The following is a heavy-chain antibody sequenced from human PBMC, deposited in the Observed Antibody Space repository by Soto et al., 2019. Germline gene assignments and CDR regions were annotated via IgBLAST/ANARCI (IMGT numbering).Heavy chain of an antibody. CDR1: GPTFNRYW. V-gene: IGHV3-74*01. J-gene: IGHJ5*02. D-gene: IGHD2-15*01. Sequence: PGGSLRLSCAASGPTFNRYWMHWVRHAPGKGLVWVSHINTDGSNTNYADSVKGRFTISRDNAKSTLFLQMNSLRDEDTAVYYCAREFCSGGNCYTYYFDPWGQGIPVTVSS. CDR3: AREFCSGGNCYTYYFDP. CDR2: INTDGSNT.